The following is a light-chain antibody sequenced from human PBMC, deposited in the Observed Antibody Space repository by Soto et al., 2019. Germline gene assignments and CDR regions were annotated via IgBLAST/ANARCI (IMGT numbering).Light chain of an antibody. CDR2: GAS. CDR3: QHYGSSPWT. J-gene: IGKJ1*01. Sequence: EIVLTQSPGTLSLSPGDRATLYCRASQSVSSSSLAWYQQKRGQSPRLLIYGASSRATGIPDRFSGSGSGPDFTLTISRLEPEDFAVYFCQHYGSSPWTFGQGTKVDSK. CDR1: QSVSSSS. V-gene: IGKV3-20*01.